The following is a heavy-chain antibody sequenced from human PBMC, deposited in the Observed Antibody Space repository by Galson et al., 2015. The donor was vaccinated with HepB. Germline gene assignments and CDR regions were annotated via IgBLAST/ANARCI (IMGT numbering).Heavy chain of an antibody. CDR1: GFTFSSYA. CDR3: AKDIRLYYYYGMDV. CDR2: ISGSGGST. J-gene: IGHJ6*02. Sequence: SLRLSCAASGFTFSSYAMSWVRQAPGKGLEWVSAISGSGGSTNYADSVKGRFTISRDNSKNTLYLQMNSLRAEDTAVYYCAKDIRLYYYYGMDVWGQGTTVTVSS. V-gene: IGHV3-23*01. D-gene: IGHD3-3*02.